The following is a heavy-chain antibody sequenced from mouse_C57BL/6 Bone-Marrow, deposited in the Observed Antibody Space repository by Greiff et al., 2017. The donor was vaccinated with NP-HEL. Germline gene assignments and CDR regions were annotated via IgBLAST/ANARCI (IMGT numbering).Heavy chain of an antibody. D-gene: IGHD2-1*01. CDR3: ARRDYGNWDAMDY. CDR1: GYTFTDYN. CDR2: INPNNGGT. J-gene: IGHJ4*01. V-gene: IGHV1-18*01. Sequence: VQLQQSGPELVKPGASVKIPCKASGYTFTDYNMAWVKQSHGKSLEWIGDINPNNGGTIYNQKFKGKATLTVDKSSSTAYMELRSLTSEDTAVYYCARRDYGNWDAMDYWGQGTSVTVSS.